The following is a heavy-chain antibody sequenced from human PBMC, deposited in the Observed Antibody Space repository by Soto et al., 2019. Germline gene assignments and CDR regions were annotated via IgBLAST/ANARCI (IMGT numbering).Heavy chain of an antibody. V-gene: IGHV3-30*03. CDR2: ISYDGSNK. CDR1: GFTFSSYG. J-gene: IGHJ6*02. Sequence: GGSLRLSCAASGFTFSSYGMHWVRQAPGKGLEWVAVISYDGSNKYCADSVKGRFTISRDNSKNTLYLQMNSLRAEDTAVYYCARILLGGRSYDFWSGYSYYYYYGMDVWGQGTTVTVSS. CDR3: ARILLGGRSYDFWSGYSYYYYYGMDV. D-gene: IGHD3-3*01.